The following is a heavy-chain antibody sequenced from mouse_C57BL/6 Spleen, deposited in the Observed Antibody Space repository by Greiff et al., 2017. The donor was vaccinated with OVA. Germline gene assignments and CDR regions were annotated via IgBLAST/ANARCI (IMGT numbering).Heavy chain of an antibody. Sequence: QVQLQQSGAELARPGASVKLSCKASGYTFTSYGISWVKQRTGQGLEWIGEIYPRSGNTHYNEKFKGKATLTADKSSSTAYMQLRSLTSEDSAVYFCAGHLGFAYWGQGTLVTVSA. V-gene: IGHV1-81*01. CDR3: AGHLGFAY. CDR2: IYPRSGNT. J-gene: IGHJ3*01. CDR1: GYTFTSYG.